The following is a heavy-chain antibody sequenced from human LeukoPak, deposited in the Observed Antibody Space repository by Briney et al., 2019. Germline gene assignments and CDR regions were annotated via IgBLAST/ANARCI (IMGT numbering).Heavy chain of an antibody. J-gene: IGHJ4*02. CDR1: GGSISSGSYY. D-gene: IGHD6-19*01. CDR2: IYTSGST. Sequence: SQTLSLTCTVSGGSISSGSYYWSWIRQPAGKGLEWIGRIYTSGSTNYNPSLKSRVTISVDTSKNQFSLKLSSVTAADTAVYYCARDSSGLDYWGQGTLVTVSS. V-gene: IGHV4-61*02. CDR3: ARDSSGLDY.